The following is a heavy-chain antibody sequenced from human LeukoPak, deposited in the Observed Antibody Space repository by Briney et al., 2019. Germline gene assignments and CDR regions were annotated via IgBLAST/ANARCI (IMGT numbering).Heavy chain of an antibody. CDR1: GFTFSSYS. CDR2: ISSSSSYI. CDR3: ARYSSGYTHMGYYYYGMDV. J-gene: IGHJ6*02. V-gene: IGHV3-21*01. Sequence: GGSLRLSCAASGFTFSSYSMNWVRQAPGKGLEWVSSISSSSSYIYYADSVKGRFTISRDNAKNSLYLQMNSLRAEDTAVYYCARYSSGYTHMGYYYYGMDVWGQGTTVTVSS. D-gene: IGHD3-22*01.